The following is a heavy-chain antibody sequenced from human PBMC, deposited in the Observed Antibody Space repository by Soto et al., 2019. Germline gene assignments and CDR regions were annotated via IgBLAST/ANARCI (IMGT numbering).Heavy chain of an antibody. Sequence: GGSLRLSCAASGFTFSSYSMNWVRQAPGKGLEWVSYISSSSSTIYYADSVKGRFTISRDNAKNSPYLQMNSLRAEDTAVYYCARGFKVVVPAAEYGMDVWGQGTTVTVSS. D-gene: IGHD2-2*01. CDR2: ISSSSSTI. CDR1: GFTFSSYS. CDR3: ARGFKVVVPAAEYGMDV. J-gene: IGHJ6*02. V-gene: IGHV3-48*01.